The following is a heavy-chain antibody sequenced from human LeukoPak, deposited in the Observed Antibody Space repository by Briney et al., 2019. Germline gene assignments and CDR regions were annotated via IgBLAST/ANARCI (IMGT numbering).Heavy chain of an antibody. Sequence: SVKVSCKASGYTFSGYYMHWVRQAPGQGLEWVAWIYPNSGGTEYAQKFQGRVTVTRDTSISTAYMQLSRLKSDDTAVYYCATGRGYSYGFDSWGQGTLVTVSS. CDR1: GYTFSGYY. J-gene: IGHJ4*02. CDR3: ATGRGYSYGFDS. CDR2: IYPNSGGT. V-gene: IGHV1-2*02. D-gene: IGHD5-18*01.